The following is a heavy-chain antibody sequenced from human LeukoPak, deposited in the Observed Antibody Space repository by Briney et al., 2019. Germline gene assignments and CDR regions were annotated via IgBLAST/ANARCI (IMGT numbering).Heavy chain of an antibody. D-gene: IGHD4-17*01. J-gene: IGHJ4*02. CDR1: GFMFRSYS. CDR2: ISSSSSSI. CDR3: ARPFGRYGDYENYYFDY. Sequence: PGGCLRLSCAASGFMFRSYSMNWVRQAPGKGLEWVSYISSSSSSIYYADSVKGRFTISRDNAKNSLYLQMNSLRAEDTAVYYCARPFGRYGDYENYYFDYWGQGTLVTVSS. V-gene: IGHV3-48*01.